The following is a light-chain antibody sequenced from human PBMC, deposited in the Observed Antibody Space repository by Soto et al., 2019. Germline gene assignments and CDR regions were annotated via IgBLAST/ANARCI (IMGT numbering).Light chain of an antibody. V-gene: IGLV1-47*01. CDR3: AAWDDSLRNWV. CDR2: RNN. J-gene: IGLJ3*02. CDR1: RSNIGSNY. Sequence: LTQPPSASGTPGQRVTISCSGSRSNIGSNYVYWYQQLPGTAPKLLIYRNNQRPSGVPDRFSGSKSGTSASLAISGLRSEDEADYYCAAWDDSLRNWVFGGGTKLTVL.